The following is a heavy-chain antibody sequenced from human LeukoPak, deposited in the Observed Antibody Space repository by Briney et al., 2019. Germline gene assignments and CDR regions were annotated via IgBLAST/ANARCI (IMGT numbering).Heavy chain of an antibody. D-gene: IGHD3-22*01. CDR2: ISSSSSYI. V-gene: IGHV3-21*01. CDR3: ASSSGYYGSRYYFDY. J-gene: IGHJ4*02. Sequence: AGGSLRLSCAASGFTFSSYSMNWVRQAPGKGLEWVSSISSSSSYIYYADSVKGRFTISRGNAKNSLYLQMNSLRAEDTAVYYCASSSGYYGSRYYFDYWGQGTLVTVSS. CDR1: GFTFSSYS.